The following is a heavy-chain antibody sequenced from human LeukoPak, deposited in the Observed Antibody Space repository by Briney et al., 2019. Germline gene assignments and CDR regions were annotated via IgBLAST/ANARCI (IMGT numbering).Heavy chain of an antibody. CDR2: ISSNSSYI. Sequence: GGSLRLSCAASGFTFSSYSMNWVRQAPGKGLEWVSSISSNSSYIYYADSVKGRFTISRDNAKNSLYLQMNSLRAEDTAVYYCARDLRRADCWGQGTLVTVSS. V-gene: IGHV3-21*01. J-gene: IGHJ4*02. CDR3: ARDLRRADC. D-gene: IGHD2-21*01. CDR1: GFTFSSYS.